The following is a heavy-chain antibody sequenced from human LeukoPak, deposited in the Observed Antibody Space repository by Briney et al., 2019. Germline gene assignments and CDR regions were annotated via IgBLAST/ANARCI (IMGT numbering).Heavy chain of an antibody. J-gene: IGHJ3*02. CDR3: AKDPNGDYIGTFDI. D-gene: IGHD4-17*01. Sequence: PGGSLRLSCAASGFTFSSYGTHWVRQAPGKGLEWVSVIYSCGSTYYADSVKGRFTISRDNAKNSLYLQMNSLRAEDTAVYYCAKDPNGDYIGTFDIWGQGTMVTVSS. CDR1: GFTFSSYG. CDR2: IYSCGST. V-gene: IGHV3-NL1*01.